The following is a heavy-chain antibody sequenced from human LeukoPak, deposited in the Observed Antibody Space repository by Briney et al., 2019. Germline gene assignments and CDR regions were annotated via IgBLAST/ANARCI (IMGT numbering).Heavy chain of an antibody. CDR3: ARGGARGYARKVYYFDY. Sequence: PSETLSLTCAVYGGSFSGYYWSWIRQPPGKGLEWIGDINHSGSTNYNPSLKSRVTISVDTSKNQFSLKLSSVTAADTAVYYCARGGARGYARKVYYFDYWGQGTLVTVSS. CDR1: GGSFSGYY. J-gene: IGHJ4*02. D-gene: IGHD1-1*01. V-gene: IGHV4-34*01. CDR2: INHSGST.